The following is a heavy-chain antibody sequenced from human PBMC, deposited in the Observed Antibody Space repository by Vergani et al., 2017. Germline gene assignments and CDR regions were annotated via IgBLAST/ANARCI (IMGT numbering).Heavy chain of an antibody. J-gene: IGHJ2*01. D-gene: IGHD6-13*01. CDR2: ISGSGGST. CDR3: ANRQCGYGPGWYFDL. V-gene: IGHV3-23*01. CDR1: GFTFSSYA. Sequence: EVQLLESGGGLVQPGGSLRLSCAASGFTFSSYAMSWVRQAPGKWLEWVSAISGSGGSTYYADSVKGPFTISRDNSKKTLYLQMNSLRAEDTAVYYCANRQCGYGPGWYFDLWGRGTLVTVSS.